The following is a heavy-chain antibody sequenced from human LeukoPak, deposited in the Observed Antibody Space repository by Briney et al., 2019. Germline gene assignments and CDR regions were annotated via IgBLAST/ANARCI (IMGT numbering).Heavy chain of an antibody. Sequence: ASVKVSCKASGYTFTRYYMHWVRQAPGQGLEWMGWINPNSGGTNYAQKFQGRVTMTRDTSISTAYMELSRLRSDDTAVYYCARRDGYSSSWYFDYWGQGTLVTVSS. CDR3: ARRDGYSSSWYFDY. J-gene: IGHJ4*02. D-gene: IGHD6-13*01. CDR2: INPNSGGT. V-gene: IGHV1-2*02. CDR1: GYTFTRYY.